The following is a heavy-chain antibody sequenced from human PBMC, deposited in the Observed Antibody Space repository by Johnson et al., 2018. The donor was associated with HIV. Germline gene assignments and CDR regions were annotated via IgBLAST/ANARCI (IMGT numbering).Heavy chain of an antibody. CDR2: IKSKTDGGTT. J-gene: IGHJ3*02. Sequence: VQLVESGGGVVQPGRSLRLSCAASGFTFSSYAMHWVRQAPGKGLEWVGRIKSKTDGGTTDYAAPVKGRFTISRDDSKNTLYLQMNSLKTEDTAVYYCTTGRRRGNAFDIWGQGTMVTVSS. CDR3: TTGRRRGNAFDI. CDR1: GFTFSSYA. V-gene: IGHV3-15*01. D-gene: IGHD3-16*01.